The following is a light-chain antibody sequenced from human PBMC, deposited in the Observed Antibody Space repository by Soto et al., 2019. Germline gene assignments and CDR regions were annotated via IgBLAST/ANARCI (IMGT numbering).Light chain of an antibody. J-gene: IGKJ2*01. Sequence: DIQMTQSPSTLSSSAGDRVTITCRASQSISSWLAWYQQKPGKAPKLLIYKASSLESGVPSKFRGSGSGTDFTLTISSLQSDGVAADYGQQHNSHPRTFGEGTKLEIK. CDR1: QSISSW. CDR2: KAS. V-gene: IGKV1-5*03. CDR3: QQHNSHPRT.